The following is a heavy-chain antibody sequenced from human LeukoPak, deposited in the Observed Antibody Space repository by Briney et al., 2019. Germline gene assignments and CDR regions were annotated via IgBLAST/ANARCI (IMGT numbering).Heavy chain of an antibody. D-gene: IGHD3-10*01. J-gene: IGHJ4*02. Sequence: ASVKVSCKASGYTFTGYYMHWVRQAPGQGLEWMGWINPNSGGTNYAQKFQGRVTMTRDTSISTASMELSRLRSDDTAVYYCARDQGWFGELLYYFDYWGQGTLVTVSS. V-gene: IGHV1-2*02. CDR1: GYTFTGYY. CDR2: INPNSGGT. CDR3: ARDQGWFGELLYYFDY.